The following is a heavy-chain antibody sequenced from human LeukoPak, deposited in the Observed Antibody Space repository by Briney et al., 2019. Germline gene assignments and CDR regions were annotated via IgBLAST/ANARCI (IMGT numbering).Heavy chain of an antibody. CDR1: GFTFSNAW. CDR3: ARDPNGDYIGAFDF. CDR2: ITGGGRT. Sequence: GGSLRLSCAASGFTFSNAWMSWVRQAPGKGLEWVSAITGGGRTYYADSVKGRFTISRDNSKNTLYLQMNSLRAEDTALYFCARDPNGDYIGAFDFLGQGTVVTVSS. V-gene: IGHV3-23*01. J-gene: IGHJ3*01. D-gene: IGHD4-17*01.